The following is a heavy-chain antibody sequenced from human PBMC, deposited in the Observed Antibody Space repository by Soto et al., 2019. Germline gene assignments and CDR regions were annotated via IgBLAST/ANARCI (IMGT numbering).Heavy chain of an antibody. CDR3: ARDGGYYSTNWFDP. CDR2: ISSSSSYI. V-gene: IGHV3-21*01. D-gene: IGHD3-3*01. CDR1: GFTFSSYS. Sequence: VGSLRLSCAASGFTFSSYSMNWVRQAPGKGLEWVSSISSSSSYIYYADSVKGRFTISRDNAKNSLYLQMNSLRAEDTAVYYCARDGGYYSTNWFDPWGQGTLVTVSS. J-gene: IGHJ5*02.